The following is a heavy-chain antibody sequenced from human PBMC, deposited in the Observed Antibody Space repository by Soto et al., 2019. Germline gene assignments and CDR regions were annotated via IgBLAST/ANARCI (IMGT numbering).Heavy chain of an antibody. CDR1: GFSLSPSGVG. J-gene: IGHJ3*02. V-gene: IGHV2-5*02. CDR3: AHRNSSRCYVMDDFDI. Sequence: SGPTLVNPTQTLTLTCTFSGFSLSPSGVGVGWIRQPPGKALEWLALIYWDVDKRYSPSLMSRLTITKDTSKNQVVLTMTNMNPVDTATYYCAHRNSSRCYVMDDFDIWGPRDNGQRL. CDR2: IYWDVDK. D-gene: IGHD6-13*01.